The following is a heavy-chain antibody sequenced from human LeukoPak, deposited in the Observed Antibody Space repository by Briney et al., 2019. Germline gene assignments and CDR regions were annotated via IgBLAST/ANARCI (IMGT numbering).Heavy chain of an antibody. CDR1: EGTFSSYA. D-gene: IGHD6-13*01. CDR2: IIPMFGTA. J-gene: IGHJ4*02. V-gene: IGHV1-69*01. Sequence: ASVKVSCKASEGTFSSYAISWVRQAPGQGLEWMGGIIPMFGTANYARKFQGRVTITADESTSTANMELSSLRSEDTAVYYCARVAGTRSDFEYWGQGTLVTVSS. CDR3: ARVAGTRSDFEY.